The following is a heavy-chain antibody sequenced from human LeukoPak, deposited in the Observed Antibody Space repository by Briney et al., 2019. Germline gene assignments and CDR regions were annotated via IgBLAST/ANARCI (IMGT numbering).Heavy chain of an antibody. J-gene: IGHJ6*02. V-gene: IGHV3-33*01. Sequence: PGRSLRLSCAASGFTFSSYGMHWVRQAPGKGLEWVAAIWYDGSNKYYADSVKGRFTISRDNSKNTLYLQMNSLRAEDTAVYYCAREKRAAAGFYYYYYGMDVWGQGTTVTVSS. CDR1: GFTFSSYG. CDR3: AREKRAAAGFYYYYYGMDV. CDR2: IWYDGSNK. D-gene: IGHD6-13*01.